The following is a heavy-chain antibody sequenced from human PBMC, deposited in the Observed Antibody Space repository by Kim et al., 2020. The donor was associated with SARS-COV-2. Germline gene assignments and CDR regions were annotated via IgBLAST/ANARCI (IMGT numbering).Heavy chain of an antibody. D-gene: IGHD5-12*01. V-gene: IGHV1-46*01. CDR3: ARGRGGYVLPLNPYYYYYGMDV. CDR1: GYTFTSYY. J-gene: IGHJ6*02. CDR2: INPSGGST. Sequence: ASVKVSCKASGYTFTSYYMHWVRQAPGQGLEWMGIINPSGGSTSYAQKFQGRVTMTRDTSTSTVYMELSSLRSEDTAVYYCARGRGGYVLPLNPYYYYYGMDVWGQGTTVTVSS.